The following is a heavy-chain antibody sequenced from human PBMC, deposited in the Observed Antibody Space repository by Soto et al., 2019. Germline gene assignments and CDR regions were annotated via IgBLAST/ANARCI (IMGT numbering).Heavy chain of an antibody. CDR1: GFTFSSYS. D-gene: IGHD3-10*01. CDR2: FRSGGDDDTT. V-gene: IGHV3-23*01. CDR3: AKKVNSGSGSQFFDY. J-gene: IGHJ4*02. Sequence: EVQLLESGGGLVQPGGSLRLSCAASGFTFSSYSMSWVRQAHGKGLEWVSGFRSGGDDDTTYYADSVRGRFTISRDNSKNTLFLQMNSLRAEDTAIYYCAKKVNSGSGSQFFDYWGQGTLVTVSS.